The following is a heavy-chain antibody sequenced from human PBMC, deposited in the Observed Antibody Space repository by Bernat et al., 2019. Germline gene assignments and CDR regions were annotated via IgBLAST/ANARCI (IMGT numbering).Heavy chain of an antibody. V-gene: IGHV3-30*02. J-gene: IGHJ3*02. Sequence: QVQLVVSGGGVVQPGESLRLSCAASGFTFSSHGMHWVRQAPGKGLEWVAFIRYDGSNTYYADFVKGRFTISRDNSKNTQYLQMNSLRAEDTALYYCANGGYCNGGSCYFSAFDIWGQGTMVTVSS. D-gene: IGHD2-15*01. CDR3: ANGGYCNGGSCYFSAFDI. CDR2: IRYDGSNT. CDR1: GFTFSSHG.